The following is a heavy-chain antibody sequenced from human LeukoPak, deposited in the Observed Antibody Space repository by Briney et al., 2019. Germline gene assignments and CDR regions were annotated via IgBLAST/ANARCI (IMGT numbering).Heavy chain of an antibody. CDR2: ISDSGGST. V-gene: IGHV3-23*01. Sequence: PGGSLRLSCAASGFTFSSYATSWVRQAPGKGLEWVSDISDSGGSTNYADSVKGRFTISRDNSKNTLYLQMHSLREDDTAVYYCAKEVGWFSAFDVWGQGTMVTVS. D-gene: IGHD3-10*01. J-gene: IGHJ3*01. CDR3: AKEVGWFSAFDV. CDR1: GFTFSSYA.